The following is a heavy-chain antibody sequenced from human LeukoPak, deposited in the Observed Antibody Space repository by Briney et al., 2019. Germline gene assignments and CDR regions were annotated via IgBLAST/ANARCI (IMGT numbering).Heavy chain of an antibody. D-gene: IGHD2-15*01. V-gene: IGHV1-3*01. CDR3: AREMGYCSGGSCHTPYYYYYYGMDV. Sequence: GVSVRVSCRASGYTFTSYAMHWVRQAPGQGLEWVGGISGGSGDTKYSQKFQGRVTITRDTSASTAYMELSSLRSEDTAVYYCAREMGYCSGGSCHTPYYYYYYGMDVWGQGTTVTVSS. J-gene: IGHJ6*02. CDR2: ISGGSGDT. CDR1: GYTFTSYA.